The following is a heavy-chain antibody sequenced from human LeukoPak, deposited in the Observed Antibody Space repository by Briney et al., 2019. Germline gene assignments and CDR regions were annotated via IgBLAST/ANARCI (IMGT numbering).Heavy chain of an antibody. Sequence: SETLSLTCTISGGSVSDYYWSWIRQSPGKGLEWIGYIYHTGSTSYSPSLKSRVTISADTSQNQFSLKLSSVTAADTAVYYCAREDITMVRGVISWFDPWGQGTLVTVSS. CDR3: AREDITMVRGVISWFDP. V-gene: IGHV4-59*02. CDR2: IYHTGST. CDR1: GGSVSDYY. J-gene: IGHJ5*02. D-gene: IGHD3-10*01.